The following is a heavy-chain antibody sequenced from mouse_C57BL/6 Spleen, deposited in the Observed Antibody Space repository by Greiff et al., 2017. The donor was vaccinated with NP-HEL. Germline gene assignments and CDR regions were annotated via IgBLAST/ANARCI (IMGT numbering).Heavy chain of an antibody. CDR3: ASCYYYGSSPFDY. CDR1: GYTFTSYW. J-gene: IGHJ2*01. CDR2: IYPGSGST. V-gene: IGHV1-55*01. D-gene: IGHD1-1*01. Sequence: VQLQQPGAELVKPGASVKMSCKASGYTFTSYWITWVKQRPGQGLEWIGDIYPGSGSTNYNEKFKSKATLTVDTSSSTAYMQLSSLTSEDSAVYYCASCYYYGSSPFDYWGQGTTLTVSS.